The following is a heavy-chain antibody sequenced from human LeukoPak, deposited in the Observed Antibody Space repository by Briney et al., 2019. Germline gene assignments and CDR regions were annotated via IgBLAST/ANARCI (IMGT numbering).Heavy chain of an antibody. J-gene: IGHJ4*02. V-gene: IGHV3-23*01. Sequence: GGSLRLSCAASGFTFSSYAMSWVRQAPGKGLEWVSSISGSGGSTYYADSVKGRFTISRDSSKDTLYLQMNSLRAEDTAVYYCAKVGPSGSSYYDFWSANYWGQGTLVTVSS. D-gene: IGHD3-3*01. CDR2: ISGSGGST. CDR3: AKVGPSGSSYYDFWSANY. CDR1: GFTFSSYA.